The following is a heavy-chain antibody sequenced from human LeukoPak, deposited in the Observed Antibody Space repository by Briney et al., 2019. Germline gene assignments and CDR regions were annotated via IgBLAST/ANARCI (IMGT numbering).Heavy chain of an antibody. J-gene: IGHJ6*02. CDR1: GYTFTSYY. Sequence: VASVKVSCKASGYTFTSYYMHWVRQAPGQGLEWMGIINPSGGSTSYAQKFQGRVTMTRDTSISTAYMELSRLRSDDTAVYYCARDTLPYYYGMDVWGQGTTVTVSS. CDR2: INPSGGST. V-gene: IGHV1-46*01. CDR3: ARDTLPYYYGMDV.